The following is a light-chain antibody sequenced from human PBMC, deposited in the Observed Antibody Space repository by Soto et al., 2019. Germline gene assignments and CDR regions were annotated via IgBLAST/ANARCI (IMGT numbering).Light chain of an antibody. V-gene: IGKV3-20*01. CDR1: QIVNSNY. CDR2: GAS. J-gene: IGKJ2*01. Sequence: EIVLTQSPDTLSLSPGERATLSCRASQIVNSNYLAWYQQKPGQAPRLLIYGASNRPGGIPDKFSGSVSGTDFTFTINRLEPEDFAVYYCQKYGRSPYTFAQGTKLEI. CDR3: QKYGRSPYT.